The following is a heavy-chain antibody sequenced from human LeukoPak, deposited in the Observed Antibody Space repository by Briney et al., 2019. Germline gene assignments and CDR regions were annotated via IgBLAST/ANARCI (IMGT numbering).Heavy chain of an antibody. D-gene: IGHD3-10*01. CDR3: NGFGEDYDY. V-gene: IGHV4-39*01. CDR2: IYYSGST. CDR1: GGSISSSGYY. Sequence: PSETLSLTCTVSGGSISSSGYYWGWIRQPPGKGLEWIGSIYYSGSTYYNPSLKSRVTISVDTSKNQFSLKLSSVTAADTAVYYCNGFGEDYDYWGQGTLVTVSS. J-gene: IGHJ4*02.